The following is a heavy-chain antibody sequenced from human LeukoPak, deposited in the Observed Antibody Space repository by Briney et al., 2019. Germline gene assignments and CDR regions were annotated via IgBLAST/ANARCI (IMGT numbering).Heavy chain of an antibody. V-gene: IGHV3-33*01. Sequence: AGGPLGFSWPGSGFIFSIDAIHWARKPPGKGLGWVAFIWFDGSNKHYADSVKGRFTISRDNSEDTLYLQMNSLRAEDTAVYYCVRDPSGSGFAFDSWGQGALVTVSS. CDR3: VRDPSGSGFAFDS. D-gene: IGHD1-1*01. J-gene: IGHJ4*02. CDR1: GFIFSIDA. CDR2: IWFDGSNK.